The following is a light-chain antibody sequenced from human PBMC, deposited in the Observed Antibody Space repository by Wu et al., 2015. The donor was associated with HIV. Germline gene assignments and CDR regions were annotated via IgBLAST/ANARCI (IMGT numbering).Light chain of an antibody. CDR2: GAS. CDR1: QSVRNNY. Sequence: ENMLTQSPGTLSSSPGERVTLSCKASQSVRNNYFAWFQQRPGQAPRLLIYGASNRATGTPDRFSGSGSGTDFTLSIKSLQPEDFATYYCQQSDTAPWTFGQGTKVEIK. V-gene: IGKV3-20*01. J-gene: IGKJ1*01. CDR3: QQSDTAPWT.